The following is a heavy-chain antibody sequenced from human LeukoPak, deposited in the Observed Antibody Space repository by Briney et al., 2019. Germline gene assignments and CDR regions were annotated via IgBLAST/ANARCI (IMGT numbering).Heavy chain of an antibody. J-gene: IGHJ4*02. Sequence: GGSLRLSCAASGFTFSSYEMNWVRQAPGKGLEWVSYISSSGSTIYYADSVKGRFTISRDNAKNSLYLQMNSLRAEDTAVYYCARVTPYRIAAYDYWGQGTLVTVSS. CDR2: ISSSGSTI. CDR3: ARVTPYRIAAYDY. V-gene: IGHV3-48*03. CDR1: GFTFSSYE. D-gene: IGHD6-13*01.